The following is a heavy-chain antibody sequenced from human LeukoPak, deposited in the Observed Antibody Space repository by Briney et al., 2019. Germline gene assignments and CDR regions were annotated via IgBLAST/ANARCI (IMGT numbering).Heavy chain of an antibody. CDR1: GGSFSGYY. CDR2: INHSGST. D-gene: IGHD2-2*01. Sequence: SETLSLTCAVYGGSFSGYYWSWIRQPPGKGLEWIGEINHSGSTNYNPSLKSRVTISVDTSKNQFSLKLSSVTAADTAVYYCARRGTKIVVVPAAFSYYYGMDVWGQGTTVTVSS. J-gene: IGHJ6*02. CDR3: ARRGTKIVVVPAAFSYYYGMDV. V-gene: IGHV4-34*01.